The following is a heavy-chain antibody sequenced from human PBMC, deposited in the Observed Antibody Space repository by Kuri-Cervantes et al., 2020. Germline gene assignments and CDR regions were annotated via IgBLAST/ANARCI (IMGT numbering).Heavy chain of an antibody. CDR2: IWYDGSNK. J-gene: IGHJ5*02. V-gene: IGHV3-30*02. D-gene: IGHD3-10*01. CDR3: ATGQLWGSYGSGRFNWFGP. CDR1: GFTFSSYG. Sequence: GGSLRLSCAASGFTFSSYGMHWVRRAPGKGLEWVAVIWYDGSNKYYADSVKRRFTISRDNSKNTLYLQMNSLRSEDTAVYYCATGQLWGSYGSGRFNWFGPWGQGTLVTVSS.